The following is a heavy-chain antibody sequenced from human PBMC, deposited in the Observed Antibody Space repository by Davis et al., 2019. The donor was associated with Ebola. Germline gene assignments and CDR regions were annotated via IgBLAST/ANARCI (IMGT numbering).Heavy chain of an antibody. CDR3: ARHASYCSGGSCYPVRGMDV. J-gene: IGHJ6*02. CDR1: GYSFTSYW. CDR2: IYPGDSDT. D-gene: IGHD2-15*01. Sequence: TVPCQGSGYSFTSYWIGWVRQMPGKGLEWMGIIYPGDSDTRYSPSFQGQVTISAEKSISTAYLQWSSLKASDTAMYYCARHASYCSGGSCYPVRGMDVWGQGTTVTVSS. V-gene: IGHV5-51*01.